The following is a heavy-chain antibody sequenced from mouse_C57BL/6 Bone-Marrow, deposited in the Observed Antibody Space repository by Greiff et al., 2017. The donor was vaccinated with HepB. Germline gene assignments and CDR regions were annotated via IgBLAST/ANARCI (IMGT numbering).Heavy chain of an antibody. CDR2: INPYNGGT. CDR1: GYTFTDYY. V-gene: IGHV1-19*01. CDR3: ARSTGKGGFDY. J-gene: IGHJ2*01. D-gene: IGHD4-1*01. Sequence: EVQLQQSGPVLVKPGASVKMSCKASGYTFTDYYMNWVKQSHGKSLEWIGVINPYNGGTSYNQKFKGKATLTVDKSSSTAYMELNSLTSEDSAVYYWARSTGKGGFDYWGQGTTLTVSS.